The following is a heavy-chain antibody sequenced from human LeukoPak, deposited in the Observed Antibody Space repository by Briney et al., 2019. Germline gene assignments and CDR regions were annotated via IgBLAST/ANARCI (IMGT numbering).Heavy chain of an antibody. CDR3: ARGLGGSYPLDY. J-gene: IGHJ4*02. CDR2: IYSGGST. CDR1: GFTVSSNY. V-gene: IGHV3-53*01. D-gene: IGHD1-26*01. Sequence: GGSLRLSCAASGFTVSSNYMTWVRQAPGKGLEWVSVIYSGGSTYYADSVKGRFTISRDNSKNTLYLQMNSLRAEDTAVYYCARGLGGSYPLDYWGQGTLVTVSS.